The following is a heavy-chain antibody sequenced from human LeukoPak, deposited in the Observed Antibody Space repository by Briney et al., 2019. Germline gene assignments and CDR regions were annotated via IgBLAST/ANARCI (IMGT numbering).Heavy chain of an antibody. V-gene: IGHV7-4-1*02. CDR1: GYTLTSYA. Sequence: ASVKVSCKASGYTLTSYAMNWVRQAPGQGLEWMGWINTNTGNPTYAQGFTGRFVFSLDTSVSTAYLQISSLKAEDTAVYYCARVASRDYYDSSGYVGAFDIWGQGTMVTVSS. CDR3: ARVASRDYYDSSGYVGAFDI. J-gene: IGHJ3*02. CDR2: INTNTGNP. D-gene: IGHD3-22*01.